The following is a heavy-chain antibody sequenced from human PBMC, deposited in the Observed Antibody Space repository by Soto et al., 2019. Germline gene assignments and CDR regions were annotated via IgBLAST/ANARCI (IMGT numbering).Heavy chain of an antibody. CDR3: ARRRYLDTLLDP. CDR2: TYPEDSQT. Sequence: PGESLKISCKASGYSFTSYWIGWVRQISGKGLEWMGITYPEDSQTLYSPSFQGQVTISVDKSISTVYLQWSSLKASDTATYYCARRRYLDTLLDPWGQGTLVTVSS. J-gene: IGHJ5*02. D-gene: IGHD3-9*01. V-gene: IGHV5-51*01. CDR1: GYSFTSYW.